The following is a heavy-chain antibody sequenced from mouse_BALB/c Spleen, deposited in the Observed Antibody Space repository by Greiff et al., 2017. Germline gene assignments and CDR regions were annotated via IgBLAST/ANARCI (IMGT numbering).Heavy chain of an antibody. J-gene: IGHJ3*01. CDR1: GYSITSDYA. CDR3: ARSHYRYAWFAY. V-gene: IGHV3-2*02. D-gene: IGHD2-14*01. CDR2: ISYSGST. Sequence: VQLKESGPGLVKPSQSLSLTCTVTGYSITSDYAWNWIRQFPGNKLEWMGYISYSGSTSYNPSLKSRISITRDTSKNQFFLQLNSVTTEDTATYYCARSHYRYAWFAYWGQGTLVTVSA.